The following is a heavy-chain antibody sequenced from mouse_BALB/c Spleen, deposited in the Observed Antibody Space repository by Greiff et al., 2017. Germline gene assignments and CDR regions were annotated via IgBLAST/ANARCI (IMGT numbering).Heavy chain of an antibody. J-gene: IGHJ4*01. CDR1: GFTFSSYA. CDR2: ISSGGST. D-gene: IGHD1-1*01. CDR3: AREYGSYYYAMDY. Sequence: DVKLVESGGGLVKPGGSLKLSCAASGFTFSSYAMSWVRQTPEKRLEWVASISSGGSTYYPDSVKGRFTISRDNARNILYLQMSSLRSEDTAMYYCAREYGSYYYAMDYWGQGTSVTVSS. V-gene: IGHV5-6-5*01.